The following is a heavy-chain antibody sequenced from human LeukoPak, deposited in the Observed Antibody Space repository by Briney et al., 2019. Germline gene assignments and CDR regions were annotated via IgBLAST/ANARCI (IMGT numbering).Heavy chain of an antibody. CDR2: IYHSGST. J-gene: IGHJ4*02. CDR3: ARDLLWFGELFQKRSV. CDR1: GWSFSGYY. V-gene: IGHV4-34*01. Sequence: SETLSLTCAVYGWSFSGYYWSWIRQPPGKGLEWIGYIYHSGSTYYNPSLKSRVTISVDRSKNQFSLKLGSVTAGGPAVYYYARDLLWFGELFQKRSVWGQGTLVTVSS. D-gene: IGHD3-10*01.